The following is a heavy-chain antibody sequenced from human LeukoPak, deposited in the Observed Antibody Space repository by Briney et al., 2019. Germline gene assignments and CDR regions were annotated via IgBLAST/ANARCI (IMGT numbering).Heavy chain of an antibody. Sequence: SETLSLTCTVSGGSISSYYWSWIRQPPGKGLEWIGYIYYSGSTNYNPSLKSRVTISVDTSKNQFSLKLSSVTAADTAVYYCARVLLWFGESRGGNWFDPWGQGTLVTVSS. CDR2: IYYSGST. V-gene: IGHV4-59*01. CDR3: ARVLLWFGESRGGNWFDP. J-gene: IGHJ5*02. CDR1: GGSISSYY. D-gene: IGHD3-10*01.